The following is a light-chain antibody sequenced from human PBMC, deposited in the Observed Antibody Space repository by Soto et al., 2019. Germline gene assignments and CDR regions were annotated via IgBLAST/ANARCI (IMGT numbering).Light chain of an antibody. J-gene: IGLJ3*02. CDR1: SSDVGAYNY. Sequence: QSALTQPPSASGSPGQSVTISCTGTSSDVGAYNYVSWYQQYTGKAPKLMIYDVSKRPSGVPDRFSGSKSGNTASLTVSGLRADDEAVYYCSSTAGNNNLVFGGGTKLTVL. V-gene: IGLV2-8*01. CDR2: DVS. CDR3: SSTAGNNNLV.